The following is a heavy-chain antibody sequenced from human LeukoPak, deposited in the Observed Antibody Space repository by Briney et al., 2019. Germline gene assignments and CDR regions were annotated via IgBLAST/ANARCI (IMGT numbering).Heavy chain of an antibody. D-gene: IGHD1-26*01. J-gene: IGHJ4*02. CDR1: GGSISSYN. Sequence: SETLCLTCAASGGSISSYNWSWIRQPPGKGLEWIGSIYYSGSNNYNPSLKRRVTTSADTCKNQFFLKLRYVNAADTAVYYCARGPYSRSYCDQWGRETVVSVPS. CDR3: ARGPYSRSYCDQ. V-gene: IGHV4-59*01. CDR2: IYYSGSN.